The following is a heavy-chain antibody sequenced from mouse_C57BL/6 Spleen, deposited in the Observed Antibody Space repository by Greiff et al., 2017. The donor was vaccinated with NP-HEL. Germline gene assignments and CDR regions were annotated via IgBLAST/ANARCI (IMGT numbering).Heavy chain of an antibody. J-gene: IGHJ2*01. Sequence: QVQLQQSGAELVRPGASVKLSCKASGYTFTDYYINWVKQRPGQGLEWIARIYPGSGNTYYNEKFKGKATLTAEKSSSTAYMQLSSLTSEDSAVYFCAREASTVVARSFDYWGQGTTLTVSS. CDR1: GYTFTDYY. D-gene: IGHD1-1*01. CDR3: AREASTVVARSFDY. CDR2: IYPGSGNT. V-gene: IGHV1-76*01.